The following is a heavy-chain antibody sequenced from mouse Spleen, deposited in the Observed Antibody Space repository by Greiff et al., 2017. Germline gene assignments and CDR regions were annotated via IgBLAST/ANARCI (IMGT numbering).Heavy chain of an antibody. D-gene: IGHD2-1*01. V-gene: IGHV1-7*01. J-gene: IGHJ4*01. Sequence: QVQLKQSGAELAKPGASVKMSCKASGYTFTSYWMHWVKQRPGQGLEWIGYINPSTGYTEYNQKFKDKATLTADKSSSTAYMQLSSLTSEDSAVYYCARGYYGNYEAMDYWGQGTSVTVSS. CDR1: GYTFTSYW. CDR2: INPSTGYT. CDR3: ARGYYGNYEAMDY.